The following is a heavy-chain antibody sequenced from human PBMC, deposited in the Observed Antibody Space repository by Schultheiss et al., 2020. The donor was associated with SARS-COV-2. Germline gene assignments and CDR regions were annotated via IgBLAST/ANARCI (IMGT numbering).Heavy chain of an antibody. V-gene: IGHV4-59*01. CDR2: VYYSGST. D-gene: IGHD3-3*01. CDR1: GGSISSYY. CDR3: ARGNDFVYFFDS. J-gene: IGHJ4*02. Sequence: GSLRLSCTVSGGSISSYYWNWIRQSPGKGLEWIWYVYYSGSTKSNPSLKSRITISVDTSKNQFSLKLNSVTAADTAVYYCARGNDFVYFFDSWGQGTLVTVSS.